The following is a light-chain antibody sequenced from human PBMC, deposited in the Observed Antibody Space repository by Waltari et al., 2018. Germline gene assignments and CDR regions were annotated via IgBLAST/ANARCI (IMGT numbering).Light chain of an antibody. J-gene: IGKJ2*01. CDR3: QQYNSYSS. Sequence: DIQMTQSPSTLSASVGDRVTITCRASQSISSWLAWYQQKPVKAHKILIYKASSLESGVLSRFSCSGSGKEFTLTISSLQPDDFATYYCQQYNSYSSFGQGTKLEIK. V-gene: IGKV1-5*03. CDR2: KAS. CDR1: QSISSW.